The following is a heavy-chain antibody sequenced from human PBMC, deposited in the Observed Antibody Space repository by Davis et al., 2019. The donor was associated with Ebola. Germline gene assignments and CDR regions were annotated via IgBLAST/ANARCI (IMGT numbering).Heavy chain of an antibody. CDR3: ARSGLSFGVVKYHYGMDV. CDR1: GFTFSSYS. J-gene: IGHJ6*04. D-gene: IGHD3-3*01. V-gene: IGHV3-21*04. CDR2: ISSSSSYI. Sequence: PGGSLRLSCAASGFTFSSYSMNWVRQAPGKGLEWVSSISSSSSYIYYADSVKGRFTISRDNAKNSLYLRMNSLRAEDTAVYYCARSGLSFGVVKYHYGMDVWGKGTTVTVSS.